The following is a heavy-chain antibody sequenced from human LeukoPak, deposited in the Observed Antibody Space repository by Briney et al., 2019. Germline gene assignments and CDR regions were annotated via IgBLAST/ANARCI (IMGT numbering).Heavy chain of an antibody. J-gene: IGHJ4*02. Sequence: PSETLSLTCTVSGDSISSYYWSWIRQPSGKELEWLGYIYSSGSTNYNPSLKSRVTVSVDTSKKQFSLKLSSVTAADTAVYYCARVLGSGYSDYWGQGTLVTVSS. V-gene: IGHV4-59*01. CDR3: ARVLGSGYSDY. D-gene: IGHD2-15*01. CDR2: IYSSGST. CDR1: GDSISSYY.